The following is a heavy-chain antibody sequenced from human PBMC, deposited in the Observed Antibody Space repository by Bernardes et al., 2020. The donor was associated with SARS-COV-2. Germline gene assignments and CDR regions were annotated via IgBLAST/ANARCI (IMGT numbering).Heavy chain of an antibody. CDR1: AFTFSDYY. D-gene: IGHD2-2*01. CDR2: ISSSGSTI. V-gene: IGHV3-11*01. Sequence: GRSLRLSCAASAFTFSDYYMSWIRQAPGKGLEWVSYISSSGSTIYYADSVKGRFTISRDNAKNSLYLQMNSLRAEDTAVYYCARDIVVVPAAATYYYYGMDVWGQGTTVTVSS. CDR3: ARDIVVVPAAATYYYYGMDV. J-gene: IGHJ6*02.